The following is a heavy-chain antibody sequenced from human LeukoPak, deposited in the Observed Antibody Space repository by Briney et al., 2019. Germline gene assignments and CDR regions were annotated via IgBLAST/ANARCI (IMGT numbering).Heavy chain of an antibody. CDR3: AKDGGSTLPYYFDW. D-gene: IGHD2-2*01. CDR1: GFMFDHYA. Sequence: PGGSLRLSCAGSGFMFDHYAMNWVRQAPGRGLEWVSVITGIGGGTYYAESVEGRFTVSRDNSKNTVYLQMNSLRADNTAVYYCAKDGGSTLPYYFDWWGQGTLVTVAS. CDR2: ITGIGGGT. V-gene: IGHV3-23*01. J-gene: IGHJ4*02.